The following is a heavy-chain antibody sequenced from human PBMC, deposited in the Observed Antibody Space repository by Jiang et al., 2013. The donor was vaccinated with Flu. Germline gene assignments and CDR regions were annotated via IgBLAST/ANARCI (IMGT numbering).Heavy chain of an antibody. CDR1: GFTFSTYG. Sequence: GRSLRLSCAASGFTFSTYGMHWVRQAPGKGLEWVAFIRYDGSNKYYADSVKGRFTISRDNSKNTLYLQMNSLRAEDTAVYYCGGISRSRIDYWGQGTLVTVSS. CDR2: IRYDGSNK. J-gene: IGHJ4*02. D-gene: IGHD2/OR15-2a*01. V-gene: IGHV3-30*02. CDR3: GGISRSRIDY.